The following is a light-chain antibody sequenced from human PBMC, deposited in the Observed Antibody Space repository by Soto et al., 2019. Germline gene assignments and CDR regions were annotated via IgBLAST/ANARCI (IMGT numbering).Light chain of an antibody. J-gene: IGKJ1*01. V-gene: IGKV1-5*03. CDR2: KAS. CDR3: QQYGWT. Sequence: DIQMTQSPSTLSGSVGDRVTITCRASQTISSWLAWYQQKPGKAPKLLIYKASTLKSGVPSRFSGSGSGTEFTLTISSLQPDDFATYYCQQYGWTFGQGTKVDIK. CDR1: QTISSW.